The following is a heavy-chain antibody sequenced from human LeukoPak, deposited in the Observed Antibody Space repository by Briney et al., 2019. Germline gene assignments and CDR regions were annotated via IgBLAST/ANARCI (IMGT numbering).Heavy chain of an antibody. CDR3: ASVAGMNAFDI. V-gene: IGHV3-21*01. D-gene: IGHD6-19*01. CDR2: ISSSSSYI. CDR1: GFTFSSYS. Sequence: GGSLRLSCAASGFTFSSYSMNWVRQAPGKGLEWVSSISSSSSYIYYADSVKGRFTISRDNAKNSLYLQMNSLRAEDTAVYYCASVAGMNAFDIWGQGTMVTVSS. J-gene: IGHJ3*02.